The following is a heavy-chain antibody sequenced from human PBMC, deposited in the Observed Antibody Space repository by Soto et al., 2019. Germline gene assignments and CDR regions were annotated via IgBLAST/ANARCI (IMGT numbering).Heavy chain of an antibody. Sequence: EVQLLESGGGLVQPGGSLTLSCATSGFTFSSYAMVWVRQAAEKGLEWVASISNNGDTAYYADSVKCRFTISRGNSENTLYLQMNGLRPDDTALYFCAKSRVFIGAIVTLLDSWGQGTQVTVSS. CDR2: ISNNGDTA. V-gene: IGHV3-23*01. D-gene: IGHD3-16*02. J-gene: IGHJ4*02. CDR1: GFTFSSYA. CDR3: AKSRVFIGAIVTLLDS.